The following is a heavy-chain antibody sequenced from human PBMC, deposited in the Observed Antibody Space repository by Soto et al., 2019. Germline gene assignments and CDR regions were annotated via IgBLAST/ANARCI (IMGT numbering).Heavy chain of an antibody. CDR3: VRRHVSATGIDWFDP. CDR1: GYTFTSYG. V-gene: IGHV1-3*01. D-gene: IGHD6-13*01. J-gene: IGHJ5*02. Sequence: ASVKVSCKASGYTFTSYGIHWVRQAPGQRLEWMGWINAADGDTKYSPKFQGRVTITRDTSASTAYMELSSLRSEDTAVYYCVRRHVSATGIDWFDPWGQGTLVTVSS. CDR2: INAADGDT.